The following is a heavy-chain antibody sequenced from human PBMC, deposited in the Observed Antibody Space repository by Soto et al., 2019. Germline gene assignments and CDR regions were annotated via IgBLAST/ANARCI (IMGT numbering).Heavy chain of an antibody. CDR1: GFTFSNYG. Sequence: QAGGSLRLSCASSGFTFSNYGFHWVRLAPGKGLEWVAAIQYDGSKKYYADSVRGRFTISRDNSKNTLYLQVDSLGAEDTAVYSCARGLGSGGVDFDYWGQGTLVTVSS. D-gene: IGHD2-8*02. CDR3: ARGLGSGGVDFDY. J-gene: IGHJ4*02. CDR2: IQYDGSKK. V-gene: IGHV3-33*01.